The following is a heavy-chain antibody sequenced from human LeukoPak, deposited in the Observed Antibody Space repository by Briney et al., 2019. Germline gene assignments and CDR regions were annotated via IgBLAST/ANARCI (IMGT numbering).Heavy chain of an antibody. CDR2: ISGSGCCT. D-gene: IGHD6-13*01. J-gene: IGHJ4*02. V-gene: IGHV3-23*01. Sequence: GGSLRLSCAASGFTFSNYGMSWVRQAPGKGLEWVSAISGSGCCTYYADSVKGRFTISRDNAKNSLYLQMNSLRAEDTAVYYCARDPRSSWSYYFDYWGQGTLVTVSS. CDR3: ARDPRSSWSYYFDY. CDR1: GFTFSNYG.